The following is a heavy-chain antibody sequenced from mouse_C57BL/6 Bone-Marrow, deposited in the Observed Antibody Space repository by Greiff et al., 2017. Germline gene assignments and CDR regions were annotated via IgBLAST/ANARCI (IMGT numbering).Heavy chain of an antibody. D-gene: IGHD2-3*01. J-gene: IGHJ3*01. Sequence: QVQLQQPGAELVMPGASVKLSCKASGYTFTSYWMHWVKQRPGQGLEWIGEIDPSDSYTNYNQKFKGKSTLTVAKSSSTAYMQLSSLTSEDSAVYYCARKLYDGLRGFAYWGQGTLVTVSA. CDR2: IDPSDSYT. V-gene: IGHV1-69*01. CDR3: ARKLYDGLRGFAY. CDR1: GYTFTSYW.